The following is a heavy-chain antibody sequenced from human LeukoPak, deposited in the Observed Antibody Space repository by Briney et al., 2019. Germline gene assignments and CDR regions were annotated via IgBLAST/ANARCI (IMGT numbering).Heavy chain of an antibody. CDR1: GGSISSGGYY. D-gene: IGHD3-3*01. CDR3: ARVPASGYYHHYFDH. V-gene: IGHV4-31*03. CDR2: IDYSGST. Sequence: PPETLSLTCTVSGGSISSGGYYWTWIRQHPGKGLEYIGYIDYSGSTYYNPSLKSRLTISVDTSKNQFSLKLSSVTAADTAVYYCARVPASGYYHHYFDHWGQGTLVTVSS. J-gene: IGHJ4*02.